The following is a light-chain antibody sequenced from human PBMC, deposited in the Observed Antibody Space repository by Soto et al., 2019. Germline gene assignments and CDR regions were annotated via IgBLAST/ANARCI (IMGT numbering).Light chain of an antibody. Sequence: EIVMTQSPATLSVSPGERATLSCRASQSVSSNLAWYQQRPGQAPRLLIYGASTRATGIPARFSGSGSGTEFTLTISSLQSEDLAVYYCRQYNNWPYTFGQGTKVDIK. J-gene: IGKJ2*01. CDR1: QSVSSN. CDR3: RQYNNWPYT. CDR2: GAS. V-gene: IGKV3-15*01.